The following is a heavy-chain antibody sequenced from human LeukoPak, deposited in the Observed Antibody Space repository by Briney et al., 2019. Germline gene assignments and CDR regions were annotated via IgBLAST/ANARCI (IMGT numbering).Heavy chain of an antibody. D-gene: IGHD3-3*01. Sequence: GGSLRLSCAASGFTVSSNYMSWVRQAPGKGLEWVSVIYSGGSTYYADSVKGRFTISRDNSKNTLYLQMNSLKAEDTAVYYCARDRLRSYYYGMDVWGQGTTVTVSS. V-gene: IGHV3-53*01. CDR2: IYSGGST. CDR1: GFTVSSNY. CDR3: ARDRLRSYYYGMDV. J-gene: IGHJ6*02.